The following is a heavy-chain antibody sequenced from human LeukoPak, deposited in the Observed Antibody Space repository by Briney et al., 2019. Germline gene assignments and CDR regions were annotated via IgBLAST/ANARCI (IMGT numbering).Heavy chain of an antibody. V-gene: IGHV4-34*01. D-gene: IGHD3-22*01. CDR3: ARVIDYDISGYYLGY. Sequence: SETLSLTCAVYGGSFSGYYWSWIRQPPGKGLEWIGEINDSGSTSCSPSLKSRVSISVDTSKNQFSLKLSSVTAAGTAVYYCARVIDYDISGYYLGYWGQGNRVTVSS. J-gene: IGHJ4*02. CDR2: INDSGST. CDR1: GGSFSGYY.